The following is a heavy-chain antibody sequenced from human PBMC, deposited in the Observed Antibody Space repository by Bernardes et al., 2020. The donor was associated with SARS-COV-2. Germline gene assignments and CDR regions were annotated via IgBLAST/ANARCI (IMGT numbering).Heavy chain of an antibody. Sequence: GWSLRLSCAASGFTVSSNYMSWVRQAPGKGLEWVSVIYSGGSTYYADSVKGRFSISRDNSKNTLYLQMNSLRAEDTAVYYCARDCGAAAARTCYYYYGMDVWGQGTTVTVSS. CDR1: GFTVSSNY. D-gene: IGHD6-13*01. CDR2: IYSGGST. V-gene: IGHV3-66*02. CDR3: ARDCGAAAARTCYYYYGMDV. J-gene: IGHJ6*02.